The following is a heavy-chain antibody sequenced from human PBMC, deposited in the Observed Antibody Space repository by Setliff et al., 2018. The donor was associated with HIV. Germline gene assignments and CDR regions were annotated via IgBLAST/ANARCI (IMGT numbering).Heavy chain of an antibody. J-gene: IGHJ5*02. V-gene: IGHV4-4*07. CDR3: AKGSGPPWFDP. CDR2: VTNTGDT. Sequence: SETLSLTCTVSGDSINTPFWWSWIRQPAGKGLEWIGRVTNTGDTSYNPSLKSRVTISMDTSKNLFSLKLTSVTAADTAVYFCAKGSGPPWFDPWGQGTQVTVSS. D-gene: IGHD3-3*01. CDR1: GDSINTPFW.